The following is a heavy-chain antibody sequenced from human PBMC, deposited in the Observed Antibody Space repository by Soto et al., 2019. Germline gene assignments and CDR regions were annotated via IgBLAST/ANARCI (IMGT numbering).Heavy chain of an antibody. CDR2: IIPIFGTA. Sequence: SVKVSCKASGGTFSSYAISWVRQAPGQGLEWMGGIIPIFGTANYAQKFQGRATITADESTSTAYMELSSLRSEDTAVYYCATRGTTHYDILTGPPSYYGLDVWGRGTTVTVSS. CDR3: ATRGTTHYDILTGPPSYYGLDV. V-gene: IGHV1-69*13. CDR1: GGTFSSYA. D-gene: IGHD3-9*01. J-gene: IGHJ6*02.